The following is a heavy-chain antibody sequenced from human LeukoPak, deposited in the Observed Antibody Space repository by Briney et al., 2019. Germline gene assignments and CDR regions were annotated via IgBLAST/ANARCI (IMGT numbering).Heavy chain of an antibody. CDR3: ARGPVIGGFYN. CDR2: IYYSGST. V-gene: IGHV4-59*11. J-gene: IGHJ3*02. CDR1: GGSISSHY. Sequence: PSETLSLTCTVSGGSISSHYWSWIRQPPGKGLEWIGYIYYSGSTNYNPSLKSRVTISVDTSKNQFSLKLSSVTAADTAVYYCARGPVIGGFYNWGQGTMVTVSS. D-gene: IGHD2/OR15-2a*01.